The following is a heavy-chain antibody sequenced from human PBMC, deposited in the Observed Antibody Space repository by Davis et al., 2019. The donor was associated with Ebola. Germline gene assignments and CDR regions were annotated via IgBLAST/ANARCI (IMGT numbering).Heavy chain of an antibody. CDR1: GFTFSSYA. V-gene: IGHV3-30*04. Sequence: GESLKISCAASGFTFSSYAMHWVRQAPGKGLEWVAVISYDGSNKYYADSVKGRFTISRDNAKNSLYLQMNSLRDEDTAVYYCARVKGVEQQLVYYYYGMDVWGKGTTVTVSS. CDR2: ISYDGSNK. D-gene: IGHD6-13*01. CDR3: ARVKGVEQQLVYYYYGMDV. J-gene: IGHJ6*04.